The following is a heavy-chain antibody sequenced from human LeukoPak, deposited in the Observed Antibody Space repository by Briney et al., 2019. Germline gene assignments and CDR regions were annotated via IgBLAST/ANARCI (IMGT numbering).Heavy chain of an antibody. D-gene: IGHD2-15*01. V-gene: IGHV4-59*01. CDR3: ARAGSAHADFDY. CDR1: GGSFTNYY. Sequence: SETLSLTCTVSGGSFTNYYWSWIRQPPGKGLEWIGYIYYSGSTNYNPSLKSRATKSVDTSKNQFSLKLSSVTAADTAVYYCARAGSAHADFDYWGQGTLVTVSS. J-gene: IGHJ4*02. CDR2: IYYSGST.